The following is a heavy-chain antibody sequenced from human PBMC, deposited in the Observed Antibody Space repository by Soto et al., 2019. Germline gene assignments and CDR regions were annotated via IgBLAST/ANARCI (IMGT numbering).Heavy chain of an antibody. D-gene: IGHD3-3*01. Sequence: QVQLVQSGAEVKKPGASVKVSCKASGYTFTSYGISWVRQAPGQGLEWMGWISAYNGNTNYAQKLQGRVTMTTDTSTSTDYMELRSLRSDDTAVYYCARDQTRFLEWLLPPPYYYYYGMDVWGQGTTVTVSS. CDR1: GYTFTSYG. V-gene: IGHV1-18*04. CDR3: ARDQTRFLEWLLPPPYYYYYGMDV. J-gene: IGHJ6*02. CDR2: ISAYNGNT.